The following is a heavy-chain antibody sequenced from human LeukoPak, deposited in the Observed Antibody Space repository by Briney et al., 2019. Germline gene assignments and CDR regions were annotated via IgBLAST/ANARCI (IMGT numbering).Heavy chain of an antibody. J-gene: IGHJ4*02. V-gene: IGHV3-30-3*01. D-gene: IGHD6-19*01. Sequence: GGSLRLSCAASGFTFSSYAMHWVRQAPGKGLEWVAVISYDGSNKYYADSVKGRFTISRDNSKSTLYPQMNSLRAEDTAVYYCFLLAIGSGLPYWGQGTLVTVSS. CDR3: FLLAIGSGLPY. CDR2: ISYDGSNK. CDR1: GFTFSSYA.